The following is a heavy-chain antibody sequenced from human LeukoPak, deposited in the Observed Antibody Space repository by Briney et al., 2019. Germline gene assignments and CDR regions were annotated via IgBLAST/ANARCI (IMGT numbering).Heavy chain of an antibody. CDR3: ARDNLFYDFVWGSYRYFPAS. Sequence: ASVKVSCRASGYTFTNYGLSWVRQAPGQRLEWLGWISAYNGNTNYAPNLQGRVILTTDTSTSTVYMYLRSLRSDDTAVYYCARDNLFYDFVWGSYRYFPASWGQGTLVTVSS. D-gene: IGHD3-16*02. V-gene: IGHV1-18*01. CDR1: GYTFTNYG. J-gene: IGHJ5*02. CDR2: ISAYNGNT.